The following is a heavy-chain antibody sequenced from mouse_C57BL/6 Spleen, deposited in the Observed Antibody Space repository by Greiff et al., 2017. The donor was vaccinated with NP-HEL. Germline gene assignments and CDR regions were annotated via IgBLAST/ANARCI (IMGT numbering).Heavy chain of an antibody. CDR3: TTCSYYSNSAWFAY. Sequence: EVQLQESGAELVRPGASVKLSCTASGFNIKDDYMHWVKQRPEQGLEWIGWIDPENGDTEYASKFQGKATITADTSSNTAYLQLSSLTSEDTAVYYCTTCSYYSNSAWFAYWGQGTLVTVSA. V-gene: IGHV14-4*01. CDR1: GFNIKDDY. J-gene: IGHJ3*01. D-gene: IGHD2-5*01. CDR2: IDPENGDT.